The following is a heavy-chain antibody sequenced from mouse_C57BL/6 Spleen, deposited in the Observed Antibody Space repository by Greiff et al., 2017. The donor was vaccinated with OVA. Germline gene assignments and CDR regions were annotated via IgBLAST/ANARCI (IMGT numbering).Heavy chain of an antibody. CDR2: ISSGGST. Sequence: VKLVESGPGLVQPSQSLSITCTVSGFSLTSYGVHWVRQSPGKGLEWLGVISSGGSTDYNAAFISRLSISKDNSKSQVFFKMNSLQADDTAIYYCARNFYYYGSVYAMDYWGQGTSVTVSS. CDR1: GFSLTSYG. CDR3: ARNFYYYGSVYAMDY. V-gene: IGHV2-2*01. D-gene: IGHD1-1*01. J-gene: IGHJ4*01.